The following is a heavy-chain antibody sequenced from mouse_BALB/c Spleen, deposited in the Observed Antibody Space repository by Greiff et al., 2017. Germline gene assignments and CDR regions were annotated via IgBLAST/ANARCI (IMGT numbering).Heavy chain of an antibody. Sequence: EVKLVESGGGLVQPGGSLRLSCATSGFTFTDYYMSWVRQPPGKALEWLGFIRNKANGYTTEYSASVKGRFTISRDNSQSILYLQMNTLRAEDSATYYCARDKGWYYFDYWGQGNTLTVSS. V-gene: IGHV7-3*02. CDR2: IRNKANGYTT. D-gene: IGHD3-3*01. CDR1: GFTFTDYY. CDR3: ARDKGWYYFDY. J-gene: IGHJ2*01.